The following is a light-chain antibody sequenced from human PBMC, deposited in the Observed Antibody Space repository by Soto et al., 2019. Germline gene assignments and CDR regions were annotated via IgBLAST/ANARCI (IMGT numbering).Light chain of an antibody. V-gene: IGKV1-33*01. CDR1: HDISNY. J-gene: IGKJ4*01. CDR2: DAS. Sequence: DIPMTQSPSSLSASLGDSVTITCQASHDISNYLNWYQHKPGKAPKLLIYDASNLEAGVPSRFSGSGSGTDFVLTISSLQPEDIATYYCQQYHNLILTFGGGTKVEL. CDR3: QQYHNLILT.